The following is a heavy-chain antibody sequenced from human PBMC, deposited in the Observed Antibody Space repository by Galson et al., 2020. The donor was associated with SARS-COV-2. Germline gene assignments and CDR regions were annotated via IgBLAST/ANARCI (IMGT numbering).Heavy chain of an antibody. Sequence: GESLKISCAASGFTFSDYSMNWVRQAPGQGLEWVSSISGSSSYLNYADSVAGRFTISRDNAKNSLYLQMNSLRAEDTAVYYCARDYVYRRLVGTTEKIDYWGQGTLVTVSS. J-gene: IGHJ4*02. CDR2: ISGSSSYL. D-gene: IGHD1-26*01. CDR3: ARDYVYRRLVGTTEKIDY. CDR1: GFTFSDYS. V-gene: IGHV3-21*01.